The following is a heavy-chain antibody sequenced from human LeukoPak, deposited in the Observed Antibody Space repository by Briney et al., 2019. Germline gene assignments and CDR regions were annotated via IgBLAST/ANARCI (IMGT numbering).Heavy chain of an antibody. CDR3: AKDMTRIAVGRLNSAAFDI. Sequence: GRSLRLSCAASGFTFDDYAMHWVRQTPGKDLEWVSGISWNSGNIGYADSVKGRFTISRDNAKNSLYLQMNSLGAEDTALYYCAKDMTRIAVGRLNSAAFDIWGQGTMVTVSS. CDR2: ISWNSGNI. D-gene: IGHD6-19*01. J-gene: IGHJ3*02. CDR1: GFTFDDYA. V-gene: IGHV3-9*01.